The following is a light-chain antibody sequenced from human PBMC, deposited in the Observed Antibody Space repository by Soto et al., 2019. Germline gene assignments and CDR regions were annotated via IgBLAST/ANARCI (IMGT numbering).Light chain of an antibody. CDR3: YSAAGIDLVV. CDR1: VLAKKY. Sequence: SYELTQPSSVSVSPGQTARITCSGDVLAKKYARWFQQKPGQAPVPLIYNDSERPSGIPERFSGSGSGTTVTLTISGAQVEDEADYYCYSAAGIDLVVFGGGTKLTVL. CDR2: NDS. V-gene: IGLV3-27*01. J-gene: IGLJ2*01.